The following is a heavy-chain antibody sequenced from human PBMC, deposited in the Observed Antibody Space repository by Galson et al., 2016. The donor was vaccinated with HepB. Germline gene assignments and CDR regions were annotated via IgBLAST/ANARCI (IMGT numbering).Heavy chain of an antibody. J-gene: IGHJ3*02. V-gene: IGHV3-48*02. D-gene: IGHD6-13*01. Sequence: SLRLSCAASGFIFSNYNMNWVRQAPGKGMEWVSYVSPNGNTKYYADSVKGRFSISKDNAKNSLSLQMTSLRDDDTAVYYCARVGRQQFDDAFDIWGQGTMVTVSS. CDR1: GFIFSNYN. CDR3: ARVGRQQFDDAFDI. CDR2: VSPNGNTK.